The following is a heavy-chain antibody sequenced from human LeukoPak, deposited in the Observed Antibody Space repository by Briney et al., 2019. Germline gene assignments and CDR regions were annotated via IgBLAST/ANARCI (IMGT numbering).Heavy chain of an antibody. CDR1: GFTFDDYA. D-gene: IGHD6-19*01. Sequence: GGSLRLSCAASGFTFDDYAMHWVRQAPGKGLEWVAVIWYDGSNKYYADSVKGRFTISRDNSENTLYLQMDSLRAEDTAVYYCARDPGVRWLVGFDYWGQGTLVTVSS. V-gene: IGHV3-33*08. J-gene: IGHJ4*02. CDR2: IWYDGSNK. CDR3: ARDPGVRWLVGFDY.